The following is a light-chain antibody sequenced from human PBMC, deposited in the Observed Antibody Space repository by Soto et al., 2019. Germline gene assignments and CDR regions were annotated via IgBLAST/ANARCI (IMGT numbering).Light chain of an antibody. Sequence: EIVLTQSPGTLSLSPGERATLSCRASHIISSSYLAWYQQKPGQAPRLLIYGASSRATGIPDRFSGSGSGTDFTLTISRLEPEDFAVYYCQQYGNSPRTFGQGTKVDIK. J-gene: IGKJ1*01. V-gene: IGKV3-20*01. CDR3: QQYGNSPRT. CDR2: GAS. CDR1: HIISSSY.